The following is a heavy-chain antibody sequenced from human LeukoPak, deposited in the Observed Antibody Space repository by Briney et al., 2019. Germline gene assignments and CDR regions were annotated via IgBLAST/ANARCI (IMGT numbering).Heavy chain of an antibody. CDR3: ARDRGVLRFLEWPPPSY. V-gene: IGHV1-18*01. Sequence: ASVKVSCKASGYTFTSYGISWVRQAPGQGLEWMGWISAYNGNTNYAQKLQGRVTMTTDTSTSTAYMELRSLRSDDTAVYYCARDRGVLRFLEWPPPSYWGQGTLVTVSS. CDR2: ISAYNGNT. D-gene: IGHD3-3*01. J-gene: IGHJ4*02. CDR1: GYTFTSYG.